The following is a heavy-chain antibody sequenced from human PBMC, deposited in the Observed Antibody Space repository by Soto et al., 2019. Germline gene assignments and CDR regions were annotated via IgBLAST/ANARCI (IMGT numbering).Heavy chain of an antibody. Sequence: GASVKVSCKASGGTFSSYAISWLRQSPGQGLEWMGGIIPIFGTANYAQKFQGRLTITADKSTSTSYMELSSLRSEDTAVYYCAKDRLPAAKTEFFGDWGQGTLVTVSS. CDR3: AKDRLPAAKTEFFGD. CDR1: GGTFSSYA. V-gene: IGHV1-69*06. D-gene: IGHD2-2*01. J-gene: IGHJ4*02. CDR2: IIPIFGTA.